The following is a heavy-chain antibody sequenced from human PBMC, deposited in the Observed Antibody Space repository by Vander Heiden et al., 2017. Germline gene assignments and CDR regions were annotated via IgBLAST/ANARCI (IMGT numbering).Heavy chain of an antibody. CDR1: GFTLTGYY. Sequence: QLQLVPSGAEVKKTGASVKVSCEASGFTLTGYYRNWVRQAPGQGLEWMGWINPRSGGTKYAQRFQGRVSMTSDTSIGTAYMELSSLRFDDTAVYYCARSIAARLHWFDPWGQGTLVTVSS. CDR3: ARSIAARLHWFDP. J-gene: IGHJ5*02. CDR2: INPRSGGT. D-gene: IGHD6-6*01. V-gene: IGHV1-2*02.